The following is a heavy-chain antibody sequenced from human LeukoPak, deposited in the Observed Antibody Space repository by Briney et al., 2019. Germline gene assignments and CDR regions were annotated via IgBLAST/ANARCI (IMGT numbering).Heavy chain of an antibody. J-gene: IGHJ4*02. V-gene: IGHV3-64D*09. D-gene: IGHD1-7*01. CDR3: VKRMNYYFDY. Sequence: GGSLRLSCSASGFTFSSSAMHWVRQAPGKGLEYVSAISSNGDRTNYADSVKGRFIISRDNSKNTPYLQMSSLRAEDTALYYCVKRMNYYFDYWGQGTLVTVSS. CDR2: ISSNGDRT. CDR1: GFTFSSSA.